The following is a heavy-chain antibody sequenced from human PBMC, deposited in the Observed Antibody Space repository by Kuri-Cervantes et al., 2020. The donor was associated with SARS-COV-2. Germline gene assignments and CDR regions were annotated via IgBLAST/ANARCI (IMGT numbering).Heavy chain of an antibody. CDR2: ISYDGSNK. V-gene: IGHV3-30*18. CDR1: GFTFSSYG. J-gene: IGHJ6*02. CDR3: AKSFFGSGEYYYGMDV. Sequence: LSLTCAASGFTFSSYGMHWVRQAPGKGLEWVAVISYDGSNKYYADSVEGRFTISRDNSKNTLYLQMNSLRAEDTAVYYCAKSFFGSGEYYYGMDVWGQGTTVTVSS. D-gene: IGHD3-3*01.